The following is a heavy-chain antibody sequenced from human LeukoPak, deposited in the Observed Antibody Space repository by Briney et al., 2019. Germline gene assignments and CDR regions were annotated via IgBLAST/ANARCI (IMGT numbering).Heavy chain of an antibody. CDR1: GGSFSGYY. CDR2: INHSGST. Sequence: SETLSLTCAVYGGSFSGYYWSWIRQPPRKGLEWIGEINHSGSTNYNPSLKSRVTISVDTSKNQFSLKLSSVTAADTAVYYCARSLGMVREVIGYCGQGTLVTVSA. V-gene: IGHV4-34*01. D-gene: IGHD3-10*01. CDR3: ARSLGMVREVIGY. J-gene: IGHJ4*02.